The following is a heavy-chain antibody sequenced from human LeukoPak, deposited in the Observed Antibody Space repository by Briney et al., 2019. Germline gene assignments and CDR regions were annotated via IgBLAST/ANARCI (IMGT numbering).Heavy chain of an antibody. CDR2: ISYGGSNK. CDR3: ARDAREYSSSSGGLDY. CDR1: GFTFSSYA. D-gene: IGHD6-6*01. V-gene: IGHV3-30*17. J-gene: IGHJ4*02. Sequence: PGGSLRLSCAASGFTFSSYAMHWVRQAPGKGLEWGAVISYGGSNKYYAASVKGRFTISRDNSKNTLYLQMNSLRAEDTAVYYCARDAREYSSSSGGLDYWGQGTLVTVSS.